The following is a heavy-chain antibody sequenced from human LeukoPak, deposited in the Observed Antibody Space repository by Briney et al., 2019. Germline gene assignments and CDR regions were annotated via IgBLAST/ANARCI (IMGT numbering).Heavy chain of an antibody. V-gene: IGHV1-18*01. Sequence: AASVKVSCKASGYTFISYGISWVRQAPGQGLEWMGWISAYNGNTNYAQKLQGRVTMTTDTSTSTAYMELRSLRSDDTAVYFCARGPEGVLGSGYLFDYWGQGTLVTVSS. CDR1: GYTFISYG. CDR3: ARGPEGVLGSGYLFDY. D-gene: IGHD3-3*01. CDR2: ISAYNGNT. J-gene: IGHJ4*02.